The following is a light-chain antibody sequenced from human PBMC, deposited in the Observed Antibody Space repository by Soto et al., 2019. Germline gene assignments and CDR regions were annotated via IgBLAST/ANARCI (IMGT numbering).Light chain of an antibody. CDR1: QTISSW. CDR2: KAS. CDR3: QQLNTYPWT. V-gene: IGKV1-5*03. J-gene: IGKJ1*01. Sequence: DIQMAQSPSTLSGSVGDRVTITCRASQTISSWLSWYQQKPGKAPKLLIYKASTLKSGVPSRFSGSGSGTDFSLTISSLQPEDFATYCCQQLNTYPWTFGQGTKVDIK.